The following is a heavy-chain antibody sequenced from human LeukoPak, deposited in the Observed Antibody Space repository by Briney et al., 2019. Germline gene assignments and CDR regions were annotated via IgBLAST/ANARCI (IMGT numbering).Heavy chain of an antibody. Sequence: PGGSLRLSCAASGFTFSSYWMYWVRQAPGKGLVWVSRIKGDGSATEYADSVKGRFTISRDNAKNTMYLQMNSLRAEDTAVYYCAKFAGYSYGYSVDYWGQGTLVTVSS. CDR3: AKFAGYSYGYSVDY. CDR1: GFTFSSYW. D-gene: IGHD5-18*01. V-gene: IGHV3-74*01. CDR2: IKGDGSAT. J-gene: IGHJ4*02.